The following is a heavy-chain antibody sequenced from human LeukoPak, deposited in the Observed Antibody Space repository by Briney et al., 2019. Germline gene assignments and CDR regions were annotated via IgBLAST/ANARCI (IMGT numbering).Heavy chain of an antibody. V-gene: IGHV1-18*01. CDR3: ARNLLRFLEWLSPDDGFDI. J-gene: IGHJ3*02. CDR1: GYTFTSYG. CDR2: ISDYNGNT. D-gene: IGHD3-3*01. Sequence: ASVKVSCKASGYTFTSYGISWVRQAPGQGLEWMGWISDYNGNTNYAQKLQGRVTMTTDTSTSTAYMELRSLRSDDTAVYYCARNLLRFLEWLSPDDGFDIWGQGTMVTVSS.